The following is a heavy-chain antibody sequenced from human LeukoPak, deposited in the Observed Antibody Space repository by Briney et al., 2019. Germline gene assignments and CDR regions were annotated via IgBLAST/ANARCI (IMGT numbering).Heavy chain of an antibody. CDR2: IKPNDSGT. D-gene: IGHD6-13*01. CDR1: GYTFTDYY. Sequence: ASVTVTFTSSGYTFTDYYLHWVRQAPAQGLEWMGWIKPNDSGTNYAQKLRGRVTMTTDTSITTAYMDLNSLRSDDTAVYYCARESPYSSSWFDNWGQGTLVTVSS. CDR3: ARESPYSSSWFDN. V-gene: IGHV1-2*02. J-gene: IGHJ4*02.